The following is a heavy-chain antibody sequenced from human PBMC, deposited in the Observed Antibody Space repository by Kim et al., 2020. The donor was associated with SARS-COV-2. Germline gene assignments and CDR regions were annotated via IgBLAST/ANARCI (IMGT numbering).Heavy chain of an antibody. V-gene: IGHV1-58*01. CDR1: GFTFTSSA. CDR2: IVVGSGNT. CDR3: AADEGYGDYYYYYGMDV. Sequence: SVKVSCKASGFTFTSSAVQWVRQARGQRLEWIGWIVVGSGNTNYAQKFQERVTITRDMSTSTAYMELSSLRSEDTAVYYCAADEGYGDYYYYYGMDVWGQGTTVTVSS. J-gene: IGHJ6*02. D-gene: IGHD4-17*01.